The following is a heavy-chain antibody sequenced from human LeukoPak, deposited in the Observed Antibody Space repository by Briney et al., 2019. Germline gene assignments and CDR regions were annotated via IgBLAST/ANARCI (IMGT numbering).Heavy chain of an antibody. D-gene: IGHD6-13*01. CDR1: GGSFSGYY. Sequence: SETLSLTCAVYGGSFSGYYWCWIRQPPGKGLEWIGEINHSGSTNYNPSLKSRVTISVDTSKNQFSLKLSSVTAADTAVYYCARVREQQLVDFDYWGQGTLVTVSS. V-gene: IGHV4-34*01. J-gene: IGHJ4*02. CDR2: INHSGST. CDR3: ARVREQQLVDFDY.